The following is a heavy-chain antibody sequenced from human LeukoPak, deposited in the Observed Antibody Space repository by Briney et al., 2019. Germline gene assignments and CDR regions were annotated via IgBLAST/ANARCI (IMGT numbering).Heavy chain of an antibody. D-gene: IGHD3-10*01. CDR2: INPNSGGT. CDR1: GYTFTGYY. V-gene: IGHV1-2*02. J-gene: IGHJ6*03. Sequence: ASVKVSCKASGYTFTGYYMHWVRQAPGQGLEWMGWINPNSGGTNYAQKFQGRVTMTRDTSISTAYMELSRLRSDDTAVYYCAREGMVRGVTYYYYYMDVWGKGTTVTVSS. CDR3: AREGMVRGVTYYYYYMDV.